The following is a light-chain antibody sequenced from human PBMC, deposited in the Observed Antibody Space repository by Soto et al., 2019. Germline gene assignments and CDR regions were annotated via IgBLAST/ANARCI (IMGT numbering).Light chain of an antibody. J-gene: IGKJ1*01. CDR3: QQSYSTPRT. Sequence: DIQMTQSPSSLSASVGDRVTITCRASQSISSYLNWYQQKPGKAPKLLIYAASSLQSGVPSRFSGSVSGTDFTLTISSLQPEDFATYYCQQSYSTPRTCGPGTKVEIK. V-gene: IGKV1-39*01. CDR2: AAS. CDR1: QSISSY.